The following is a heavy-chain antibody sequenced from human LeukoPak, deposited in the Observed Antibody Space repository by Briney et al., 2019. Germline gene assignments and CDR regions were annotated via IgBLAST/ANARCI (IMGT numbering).Heavy chain of an antibody. V-gene: IGHV3-7*01. CDR1: GFTFSSYW. CDR2: IKQDGSEK. Sequence: GGSLRLSCAASGFTFSSYWMSWVRQAPGKGLEWVANIKQDGSEKYYVDSVKGRFTISRDNSKNTLYLQMNSLRAEDTAVYYCASGRGYEHFDYWGQGTLVTVSS. CDR3: ASGRGYEHFDY. D-gene: IGHD5-12*01. J-gene: IGHJ4*02.